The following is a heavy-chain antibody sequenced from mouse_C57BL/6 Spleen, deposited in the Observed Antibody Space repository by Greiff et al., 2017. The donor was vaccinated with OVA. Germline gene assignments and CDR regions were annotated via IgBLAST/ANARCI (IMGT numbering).Heavy chain of an antibody. CDR3: ARATSPYFDY. CDR2: ISYDGSN. Sequence: EVKVEESGPGLVKPSQSLSLTCSVTGYSITSGYYWNWIRQFPGNKLEWMGYISYDGSNNYNPSLKNRISITRDTSKNQFFLKLNSVTTEDTATYYCARATSPYFDYWGQGTTLTVSS. V-gene: IGHV3-6*01. CDR1: GYSITSGYY. J-gene: IGHJ2*01.